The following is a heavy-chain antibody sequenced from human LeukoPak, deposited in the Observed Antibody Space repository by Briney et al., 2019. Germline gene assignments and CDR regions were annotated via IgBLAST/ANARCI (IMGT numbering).Heavy chain of an antibody. CDR1: GYTFTSYD. V-gene: IGHV1-8*03. CDR3: ARGWASVTTGLDY. CDR2: MNPNSGNT. J-gene: IGHJ4*02. Sequence: ASVRVSCKASGYTFTSYDINWVRQATGQGLEWMGWMNPNSGNTGYAQKFQGRVTITRNTSISTAYMELSSLRSEDTAVYYCARGWASVTTGLDYWGQGTLVTVSS. D-gene: IGHD4-17*01.